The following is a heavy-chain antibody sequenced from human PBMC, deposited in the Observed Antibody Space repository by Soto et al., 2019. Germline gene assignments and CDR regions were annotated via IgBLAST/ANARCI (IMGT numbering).Heavy chain of an antibody. Sequence: EVQLVESGGGLVQPGGSLRLSCSASGFTFSSYAMHWVRQAPGKGLEYVSAISSNGGSTYYADSVKGRFTISRDNSKNTLYLQMSSLRAEDTAVYYCVKDLEGSRQWLHFDYWGQGTLVTVSS. CDR1: GFTFSSYA. V-gene: IGHV3-64D*06. J-gene: IGHJ4*02. CDR2: ISSNGGST. D-gene: IGHD6-19*01. CDR3: VKDLEGSRQWLHFDY.